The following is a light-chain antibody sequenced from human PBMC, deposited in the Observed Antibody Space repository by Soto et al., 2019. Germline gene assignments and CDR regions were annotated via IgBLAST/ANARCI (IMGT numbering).Light chain of an antibody. Sequence: QSVVIQPPSLSGTPGQRITISCSGSSSNIGTHYVYWYQQVSGSAPKVVIHANHQRPSGVPDRFSGSKSGTSATLAISGLQSEDEAEYDCAVLDDGLNGPGMLFGGGTKLTVL. CDR1: SSNIGTHY. V-gene: IGLV1-47*02. CDR3: AVLDDGLNGPGML. J-gene: IGLJ2*01. CDR2: ANH.